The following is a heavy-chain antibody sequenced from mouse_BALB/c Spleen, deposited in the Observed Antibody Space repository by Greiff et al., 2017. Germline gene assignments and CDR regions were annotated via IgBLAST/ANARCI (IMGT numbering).Heavy chain of an antibody. CDR1: GYSFTGYY. CDR3: ARGSYMYDEKWFAD. V-gene: IGHV1S34*01. Sequence: LAKTGASVKISCKASGYSFTGYYMHWVKQSHGKSLEWIGYISCYNGATSYNQKFKGKATFTVDTSSSTAYMQFNSLTSEDSAVYYCARGSYMYDEKWFADWGQGTLVTVSA. J-gene: IGHJ3*01. CDR2: ISCYNGAT. D-gene: IGHD2-14*01.